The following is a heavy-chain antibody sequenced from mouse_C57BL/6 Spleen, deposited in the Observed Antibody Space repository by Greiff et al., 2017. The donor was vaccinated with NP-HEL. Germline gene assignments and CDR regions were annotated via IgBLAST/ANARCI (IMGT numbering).Heavy chain of an antibody. D-gene: IGHD1-1*01. CDR1: GYTFTDYY. J-gene: IGHJ2*01. Sequence: EVQLQQSGPVLVKPGASVKMSCKASGYTFTDYYMNWVKQSHGKSLEWIGVINPYNGGTSYNQKFKGKATLTVDKSSSTAYMELNSLTSEDSAVYYCARRLYYGSSSYYFDYWGQGTTLTVSS. CDR3: ARRLYYGSSSYYFDY. CDR2: INPYNGGT. V-gene: IGHV1-19*01.